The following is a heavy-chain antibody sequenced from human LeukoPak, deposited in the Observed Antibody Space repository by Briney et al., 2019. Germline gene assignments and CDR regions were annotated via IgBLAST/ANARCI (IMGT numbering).Heavy chain of an antibody. CDR1: GGSISSGGYS. Sequence: PSETLSLTCAVSGGSISSGGYSWSWIRQPPGKGLEWIGYIYYSGSTNYNPSLKSRVTISVDTSKNQFSLKLSSVTAADTAVYYCARARSGDYEDYWGQGTLVTVSS. J-gene: IGHJ4*02. CDR3: ARARSGDYEDY. V-gene: IGHV4-61*08. CDR2: IYYSGST. D-gene: IGHD4-17*01.